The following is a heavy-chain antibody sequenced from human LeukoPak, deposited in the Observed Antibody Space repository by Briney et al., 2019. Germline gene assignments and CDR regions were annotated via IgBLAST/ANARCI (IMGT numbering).Heavy chain of an antibody. CDR2: IRYDGSNK. Sequence: GGSLRLSCAASGFNFSSYGIHWVRQAPGKGLEWVAFIRYDGSNKYYADSVKGRFTISRDNSKNSLYLQMNSLRAEDTAVYYCARGGYCSSTSCQNWFDPWGQGTLVTVSS. V-gene: IGHV3-30*02. CDR3: ARGGYCSSTSCQNWFDP. CDR1: GFNFSSYG. D-gene: IGHD2-2*01. J-gene: IGHJ5*02.